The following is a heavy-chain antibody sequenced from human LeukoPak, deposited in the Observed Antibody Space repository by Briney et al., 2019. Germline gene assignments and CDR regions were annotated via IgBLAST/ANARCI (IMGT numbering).Heavy chain of an antibody. CDR1: GGTFSSYA. J-gene: IGHJ4*02. Sequence: SVKVSCKASGGTFSSYAISWVRQAPGQGLEWMGGIIPIFGTANYAQKFQGRVTITTDESTSTAHMELSSLRSEDTAVYYCARSRTSGSYHTFDYWGQGTLVTVSS. D-gene: IGHD1-26*01. CDR2: IIPIFGTA. CDR3: ARSRTSGSYHTFDY. V-gene: IGHV1-69*05.